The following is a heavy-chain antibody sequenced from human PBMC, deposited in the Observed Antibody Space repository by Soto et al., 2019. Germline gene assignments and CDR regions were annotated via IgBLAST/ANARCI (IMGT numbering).Heavy chain of an antibody. D-gene: IGHD3-22*01. V-gene: IGHV1-3*01. J-gene: IGHJ6*02. CDR1: GYTFTSYG. CDR3: ARDPNDSSAYYHHYYYGMDV. CDR2: INAGNGNT. Sequence: RASVKVSCKASGYTFTSYGIRWVRQAPGQRLEWTGWINAGNGNTKYSEKFQGRVTITRDTSASTAYLELSSLRSEDTAVYYCARDPNDSSAYYHHYYYGMDVWGQGTTVTVSS.